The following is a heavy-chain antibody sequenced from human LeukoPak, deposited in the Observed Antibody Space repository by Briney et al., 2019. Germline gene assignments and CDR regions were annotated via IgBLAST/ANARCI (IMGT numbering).Heavy chain of an antibody. J-gene: IGHJ6*03. CDR1: GGSISSYY. CDR2: IYTSGST. Sequence: SETLSLTCTVSGGSISSYYWSWIRQPPGKGLEWIGYIYTSGSTYYNPSLKSRVTISVDTSKNQFSLKLSSVTAADTAVYYCASDVSGYGHYYYMDVWGKGTTVTVSS. D-gene: IGHD5-12*01. V-gene: IGHV4-4*09. CDR3: ASDVSGYGHYYYMDV.